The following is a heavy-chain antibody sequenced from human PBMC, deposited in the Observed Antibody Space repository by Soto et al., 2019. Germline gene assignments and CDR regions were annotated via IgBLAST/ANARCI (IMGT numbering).Heavy chain of an antibody. CDR3: ARGGSPRHYYQAMDV. J-gene: IGHJ6*01. CDR2: INPNTGGT. D-gene: IGHD1-1*01. CDR1: GYTFTGYY. Sequence: QVQLVQSGAEVKQPGASVKVSCKASGYTFTGYYIHWVRQAPGQGLEWVGWINPNTGGTNYAQKFQGWVTMTRDTSIDKAYMELSRLKSDDTAAYYCARGGSPRHYYQAMDVWGQGTTVTVSS. V-gene: IGHV1-2*04.